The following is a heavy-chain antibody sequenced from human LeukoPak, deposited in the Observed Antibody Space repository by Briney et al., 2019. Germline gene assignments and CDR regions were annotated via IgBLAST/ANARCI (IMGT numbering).Heavy chain of an antibody. J-gene: IGHJ4*02. CDR3: AKDSLRGGSCYGY. CDR1: GFAFSRYA. Sequence: GGSLRLSCAASGFAFSRYAMSWVRQAPGNGLEWVSAISGSGGSTYYADSVKGRFTISRDNSKNTLYLQMNSLRAEDTAVYYCAKDSLRGGSCYGYWGQGTLVTVSS. D-gene: IGHD2-15*01. CDR2: ISGSGGST. V-gene: IGHV3-23*01.